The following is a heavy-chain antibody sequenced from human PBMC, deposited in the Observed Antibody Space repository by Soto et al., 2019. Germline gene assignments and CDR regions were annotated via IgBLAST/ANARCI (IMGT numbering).Heavy chain of an antibody. D-gene: IGHD2-15*01. CDR2: IYYSGRT. V-gene: IGHV4-59*01. J-gene: IGHJ4*02. Sequence: QVQLQESGPGLVKPSETLSLTCTVSGGSLSNYYWCWIRQPPGQGLVLIGYIYYSGRTNYYPSLKSRLTMSVDTSKNQVSLKLNSVTAADTAVYDCARNGHGGNPFYANWGQGTLVSVSS. CDR3: ARNGHGGNPFYAN. CDR1: GGSLSNYY.